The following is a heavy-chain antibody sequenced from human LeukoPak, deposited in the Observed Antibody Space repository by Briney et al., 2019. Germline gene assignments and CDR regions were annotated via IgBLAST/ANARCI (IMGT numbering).Heavy chain of an antibody. Sequence: PSETLSLTCAVSGYSISSGYYWGWIRQPPGKGLEWIGSIYRSGGTNYNPSLRSRVTISVDTSKNQLSLNLSSVTAADTAVYYCVRLFGTDGKKCFDAWGQGTLVTVSS. V-gene: IGHV4-38-2*01. CDR2: IYRSGGT. CDR3: VRLFGTDGKKCFDA. CDR1: GYSISSGYY. D-gene: IGHD3-16*01. J-gene: IGHJ5*02.